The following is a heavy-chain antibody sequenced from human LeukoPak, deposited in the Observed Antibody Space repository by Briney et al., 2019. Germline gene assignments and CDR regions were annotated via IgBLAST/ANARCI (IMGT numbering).Heavy chain of an antibody. Sequence: SETLSLTCTVSGGSISSGGYYWSWIRQHPGKGLEWIGYIYYSGSTYYNPSLKSRVTISVDTSKNQFSLKLSSVTAADTAVYYCARAAARNFDYGGQGTLVTVSS. J-gene: IGHJ4*02. CDR2: IYYSGST. D-gene: IGHD6-13*01. CDR3: ARAAARNFDY. V-gene: IGHV4-31*03. CDR1: GGSISSGGYY.